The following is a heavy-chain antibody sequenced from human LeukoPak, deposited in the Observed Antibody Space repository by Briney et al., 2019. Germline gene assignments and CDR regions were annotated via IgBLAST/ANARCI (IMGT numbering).Heavy chain of an antibody. CDR2: IYYSGNT. J-gene: IGHJ5*02. CDR3: ARGSEMRYLIVVVPAFARGFDP. D-gene: IGHD2-2*01. Sequence: SETLSLTCTVSGGSISSSSYYWGWIRQPPGKGLECIGSIYYSGNTYYNPSLKSRVTISVDTSKNQFSLKLSSVTAADTAVYYCARGSEMRYLIVVVPAFARGFDPWGQGTLVTVSS. CDR1: GGSISSSSYY. V-gene: IGHV4-39*01.